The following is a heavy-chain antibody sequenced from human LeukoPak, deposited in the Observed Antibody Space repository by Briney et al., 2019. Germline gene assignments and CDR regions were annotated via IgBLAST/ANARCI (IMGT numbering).Heavy chain of an antibody. CDR2: IIPILGIA. CDR3: ARVAGYSSSWYGD. J-gene: IGHJ4*02. V-gene: IGHV1-69*04. D-gene: IGHD6-13*01. Sequence: SVKVSCKASGYTFTSYYMHWVRQAPGQGLEWMGRIIPILGIANYAQKFQGRVTITADKSTSTAYMELSSLRSEDTAVYYCARVAGYSSSWYGDWGQGTLVTVSS. CDR1: GYTFTSYY.